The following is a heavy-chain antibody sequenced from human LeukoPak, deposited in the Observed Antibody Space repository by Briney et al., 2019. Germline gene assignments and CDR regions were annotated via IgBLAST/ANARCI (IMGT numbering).Heavy chain of an antibody. J-gene: IGHJ5*02. D-gene: IGHD3-10*01. CDR1: GYTFSGYY. CDR2: INPNTGGT. Sequence: ASVKVSCKASGYTFSGYYIHWVRQAPGQGLEWMGWINPNTGGTKYAQRFQDRVTMTRDTSISTAYMEVSRLRYDDTAVYYCARPLRVTMIRGAAFRASSDFDPWGQGTLVTVSS. CDR3: ARPLRVTMIRGAAFRASSDFDP. V-gene: IGHV1-2*02.